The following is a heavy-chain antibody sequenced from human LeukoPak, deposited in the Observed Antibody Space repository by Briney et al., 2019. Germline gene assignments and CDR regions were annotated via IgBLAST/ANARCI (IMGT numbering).Heavy chain of an antibody. Sequence: SETLSLTCAVYGGSFSGYYWSWIRQPPGKGLEWIGEINHSGSTNYNPSLKSRVTISVDTSKNQFSLKLSSVTAADTAVYYCARLKYYYDASGYRAEYFQHWGQGTLVTVSS. J-gene: IGHJ1*01. V-gene: IGHV4-34*01. D-gene: IGHD3-22*01. CDR3: ARLKYYYDASGYRAEYFQH. CDR2: INHSGST. CDR1: GGSFSGYY.